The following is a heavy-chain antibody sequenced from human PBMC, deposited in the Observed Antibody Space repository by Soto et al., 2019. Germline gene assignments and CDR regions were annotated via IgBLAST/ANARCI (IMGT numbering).Heavy chain of an antibody. Sequence: GGSLRLSCAASGFTFSSYAMSWVRQAPGKGLEWVSAISGSGGSTYYADSVKGRFTISRDNSKNTLYLQMNSLRAEDTAVYYCAKFTRQLGLHKGGDWGQGTLVTVSS. CDR2: ISGSGGST. D-gene: IGHD6-6*01. J-gene: IGHJ4*02. V-gene: IGHV3-23*01. CDR1: GFTFSSYA. CDR3: AKFTRQLGLHKGGD.